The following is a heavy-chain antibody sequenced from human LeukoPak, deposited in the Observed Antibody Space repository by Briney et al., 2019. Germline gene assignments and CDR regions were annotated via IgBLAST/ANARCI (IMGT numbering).Heavy chain of an antibody. CDR2: IKQDGSEK. Sequence: PGGSLRLSCAASGFTFSSYWMSWVRQAPGKGLEWVAHIKQDGSEKYYVDSVKGRFTISRDNAKNSLYLQMNSLRAEDTAVYYCARGNGEYSYGPVLEVHRFDPWGQGTLVTASS. V-gene: IGHV3-7*01. J-gene: IGHJ5*02. CDR3: ARGNGEYSYGPVLEVHRFDP. CDR1: GFTFSSYW. D-gene: IGHD5-18*01.